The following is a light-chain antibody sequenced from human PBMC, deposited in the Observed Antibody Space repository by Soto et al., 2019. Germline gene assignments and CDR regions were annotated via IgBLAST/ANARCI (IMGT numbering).Light chain of an antibody. V-gene: IGKV3-11*01. CDR1: QSVSSY. CDR2: DAS. Sequence: EIVFTQSPDTLSMSPGERATLSCRASQSVSSYLAWYQQKPGQAPRLLIYDASNRATGIPARFSGSGSGTDFTLTISSLEPEDFAVYYCQQRSNWPPITFGQGTKVDIK. J-gene: IGKJ1*01. CDR3: QQRSNWPPIT.